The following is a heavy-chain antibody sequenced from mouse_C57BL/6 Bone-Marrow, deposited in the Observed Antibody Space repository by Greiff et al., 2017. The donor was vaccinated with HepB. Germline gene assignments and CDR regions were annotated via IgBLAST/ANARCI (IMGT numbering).Heavy chain of an antibody. V-gene: IGHV1-52*01. D-gene: IGHD1-1*01. CDR2: IDPSDSET. CDR1: GYTFTSYW. Sequence: QVQLKQPGAELVRPGSSVKLSCKASGYTFTSYWMHWVKQRPIQGLEWIGNIDPSDSETHYNQKFKDKATLTVDKSSSTAYMQLSSLTSEDSAVYYCARNWATVVGNYAMDYWGQGTSVTVSS. J-gene: IGHJ4*01. CDR3: ARNWATVVGNYAMDY.